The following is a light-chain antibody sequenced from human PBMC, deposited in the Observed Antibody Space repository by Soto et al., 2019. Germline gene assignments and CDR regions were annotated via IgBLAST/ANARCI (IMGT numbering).Light chain of an antibody. CDR2: GAS. J-gene: IGKJ1*01. CDR3: QQYNDGWT. CDR1: QSVSKNY. V-gene: IGKV3-20*01. Sequence: IVLTQSRGTLSLAPGARATLSCRASQSVSKNYLAWYQQKPGQAPRLLIYGASNRATGIPDRFSGSGSVTEFTLTISSLQSEDFAVYFCQQYNDGWTFGQGTKVDIK.